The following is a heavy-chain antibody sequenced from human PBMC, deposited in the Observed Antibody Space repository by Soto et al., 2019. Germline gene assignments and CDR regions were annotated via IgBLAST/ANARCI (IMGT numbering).Heavy chain of an antibody. CDR1: GGSISSGDYY. CDR2: IYYSGST. D-gene: IGHD3-10*01. J-gene: IGHJ5*02. Sequence: PSETLSLTCTVSGGSISSGDYYWSWIRQPSGKGLEWIGYIYYSGSTYYNPSLKSRVTISVDTSKNQFSLKLSSVTAADTAVYYCAREVTYYYGSGSYSWGQGTLVTVSS. CDR3: AREVTYYYGSGSYS. V-gene: IGHV4-30-4*01.